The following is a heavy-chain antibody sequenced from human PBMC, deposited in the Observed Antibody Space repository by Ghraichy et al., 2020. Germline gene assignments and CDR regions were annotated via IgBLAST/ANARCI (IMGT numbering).Heavy chain of an antibody. CDR2: IYYSGST. Sequence: SETLSLTCTVSGGSISSYYWSWIRQPPGKRLEWIGYIYYSGSTNYNPSLKSRVTISVDTSKNQFSLKLSSVTAADTAVYYCASMVRGVIIDWYFDLWGRGTLVTVSS. CDR1: GGSISSYY. J-gene: IGHJ2*01. V-gene: IGHV4-59*01. D-gene: IGHD3-10*01. CDR3: ASMVRGVIIDWYFDL.